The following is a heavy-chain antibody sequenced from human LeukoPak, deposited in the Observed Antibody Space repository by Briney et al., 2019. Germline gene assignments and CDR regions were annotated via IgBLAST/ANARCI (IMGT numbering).Heavy chain of an antibody. CDR1: VGSISSGDYY. V-gene: IGHV4-30-4*08. CDR3: ARHNYCSSTSCYSP. D-gene: IGHD2-2*01. J-gene: IGHJ5*02. Sequence: PSETLSLTCTVSVGSISSGDYYWSWIRQPPGKGLEWIGYIYYSGSTYYNPSLKSRVTISVDTSKNQFSLKLSSVTAADTAVYYCARHNYCSSTSCYSPWGQGTLVTVSS. CDR2: IYYSGST.